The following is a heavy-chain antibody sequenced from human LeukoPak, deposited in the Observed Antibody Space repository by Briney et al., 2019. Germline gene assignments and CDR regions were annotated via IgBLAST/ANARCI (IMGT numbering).Heavy chain of an antibody. CDR2: ISYTGSA. V-gene: IGHV4-39*07. CDR1: GGSIRNSNYF. CDR3: ARGRRGYSYNWFDP. Sequence: PSETLSLTCSVSGGSIRNSNYFWAWIRQPPGKGLEWIGVISYTGSAYYNPSLKSRVTISVDTSKNQFSLKLSSVTAADTAVYYCARGRRGYSYNWFDPWGQGTLVTVSS. J-gene: IGHJ5*02. D-gene: IGHD5-18*01.